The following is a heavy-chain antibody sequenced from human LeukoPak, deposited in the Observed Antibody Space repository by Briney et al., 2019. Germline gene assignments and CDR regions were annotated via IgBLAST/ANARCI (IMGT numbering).Heavy chain of an antibody. J-gene: IGHJ3*02. CDR2: ISGSGGST. CDR3: AKRYYYDSSGYPDAFDI. D-gene: IGHD3-22*01. V-gene: IGHV3-23*01. CDR1: GFTFSSYG. Sequence: GGSLRLSCAASGFTFSSYGMSWVRQAPGKGLEWVSAISGSGGSTYYADSVKGRFTISRDNSKNTLYLQTNSLRAEDTAVYYCAKRYYYDSSGYPDAFDIWGQGTMVTVSS.